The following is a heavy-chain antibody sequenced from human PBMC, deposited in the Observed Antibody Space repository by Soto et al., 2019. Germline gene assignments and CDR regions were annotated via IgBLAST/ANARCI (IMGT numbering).Heavy chain of an antibody. CDR2: IIPILGIA. CDR1: VWSFSVDT. D-gene: IGHD2-8*01. Sequence: SSVKVSCKGAVWSFSVDTSSWVLQAPGQGLEWMGRIIPILGIANYAQKFQGRVTITADKSTSTAYMELSSLRSEDTAVYYCARAPGYCTNGVCYHAFDIWGQGTMVTVSS. J-gene: IGHJ3*02. V-gene: IGHV1-69*02. CDR3: ARAPGYCTNGVCYHAFDI.